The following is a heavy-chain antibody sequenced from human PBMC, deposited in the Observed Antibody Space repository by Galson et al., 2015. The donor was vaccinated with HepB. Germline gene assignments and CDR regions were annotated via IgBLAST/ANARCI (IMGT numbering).Heavy chain of an antibody. CDR3: AKFEVTIFGVVSQIDY. V-gene: IGHV3-23*01. D-gene: IGHD3-3*01. CDR1: GFTFSSYA. Sequence: SLRLSCAASGFTFSSYAMSWVRQAPGKGLEWVSAISGSGGSTYYADSVKGRFTISRDNSKNTLYLQMNSLRAEDTAVYYCAKFEVTIFGVVSQIDYWGQGTLVTVSS. J-gene: IGHJ4*02. CDR2: ISGSGGST.